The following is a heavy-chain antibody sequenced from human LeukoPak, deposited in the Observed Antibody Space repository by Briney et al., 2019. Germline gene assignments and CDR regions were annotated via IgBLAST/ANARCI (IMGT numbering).Heavy chain of an antibody. CDR1: GYTFTSYG. D-gene: IGHD6-19*01. J-gene: IGHJ4*02. CDR3: ARAPGYSSGWYNFDY. Sequence: ASVKVSCKASGYTFTSYGISWVRQAPGQGLEWMGWISAYNGNTNYAQKLQGRVTMTTDTTTSTAYMELRSLRSDDTAVYYCARAPGYSSGWYNFDYWGQGTLVTVSS. V-gene: IGHV1-18*01. CDR2: ISAYNGNT.